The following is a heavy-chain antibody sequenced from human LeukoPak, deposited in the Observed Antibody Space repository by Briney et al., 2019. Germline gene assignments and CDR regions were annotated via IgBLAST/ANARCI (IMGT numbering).Heavy chain of an antibody. CDR1: GYTFTAYY. CDR3: ARDPGGSGWASDAFDI. D-gene: IGHD6-19*01. Sequence: ASVKVSCKASGYTFTAYYVHWVRQAPGQGLEWMGWITPNSGGTKYAQKFQGRVTMTRDTSISTAYMELSGLRSEDTAVYYCARDPGGSGWASDAFDIWGQGTMVTVSS. V-gene: IGHV1-2*02. CDR2: ITPNSGGT. J-gene: IGHJ3*02.